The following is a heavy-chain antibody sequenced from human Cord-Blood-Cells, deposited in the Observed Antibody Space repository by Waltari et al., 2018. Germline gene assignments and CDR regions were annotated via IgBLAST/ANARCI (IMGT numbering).Heavy chain of an antibody. V-gene: IGHV4-34*01. D-gene: IGHD3-9*01. Sequence: QVQLQQWGAGLLKPSETLSLTCAVYGGSFSGYYWSWLRQPPRKGLEWIGEITHSGSTNYNPSLKSRVTISVDTSKNQFSLKLSSVTAADTAVYYCARGLGDILTGRSLDAFDIWGQGTMVTDSS. CDR2: ITHSGST. CDR3: ARGLGDILTGRSLDAFDI. J-gene: IGHJ3*02. CDR1: GGSFSGYY.